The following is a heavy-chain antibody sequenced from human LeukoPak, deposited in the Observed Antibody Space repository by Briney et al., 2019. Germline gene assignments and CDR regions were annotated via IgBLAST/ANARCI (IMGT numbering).Heavy chain of an antibody. CDR2: IRYDGSNK. J-gene: IGHJ4*02. V-gene: IGHV3-30*02. D-gene: IGHD6-19*01. Sequence: PGGSLRLSCAASGFTFSNYAMSGVRQAPGKGLEWVAFIRYDGSNKYYADSVKGRFTISRDNSKNTLYLQMNSLRAEDTAVYYCAKDRAVVYSSGWYAYFDYWGQGTLVTVSS. CDR1: GFTFSNYA. CDR3: AKDRAVVYSSGWYAYFDY.